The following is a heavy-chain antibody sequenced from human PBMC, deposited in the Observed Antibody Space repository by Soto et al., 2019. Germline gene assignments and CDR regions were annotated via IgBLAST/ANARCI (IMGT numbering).Heavy chain of an antibody. CDR3: ARQSLRIAAAGTGSDP. CDR1: GFTFSSYA. V-gene: IGHV3-23*01. J-gene: IGHJ5*02. CDR2: ISGSGGST. Sequence: GGSLRLSCAASGFTFSSYAMSWVRQAPGKGLEWVSAISGSGGSTYYADSVKGRFTISRDNSKNTLYLQMNSLRAEDTAVYYCARQSLRIAAAGTGSDPWGQGTLVTV. D-gene: IGHD6-13*01.